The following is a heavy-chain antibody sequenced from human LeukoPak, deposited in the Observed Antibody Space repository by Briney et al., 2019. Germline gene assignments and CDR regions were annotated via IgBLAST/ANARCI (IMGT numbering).Heavy chain of an antibody. D-gene: IGHD1-14*01. CDR1: GFTFSTYT. Sequence: GGSLTLYCAASGFTFSTYTMNWVRQAPGKGLEWVSGIYGDGSGAFYADSVKGRFTISRDNCKNTVWLQMNSLRVEDTAIYYCAKDEKPDGLWSIDYWGPGTLVTVSS. J-gene: IGHJ4*02. CDR3: AKDEKPDGLWSIDY. V-gene: IGHV3-23*01. CDR2: IYGDGSGA.